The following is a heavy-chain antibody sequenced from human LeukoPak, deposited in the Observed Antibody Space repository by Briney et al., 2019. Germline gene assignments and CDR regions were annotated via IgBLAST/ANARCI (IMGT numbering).Heavy chain of an antibody. Sequence: GASVKVSCKASGGTFSSYAISWVRQAPGQGLEWMGGIIPIFGTANYAQKFQGRVTITADESTSTAYIELSSLRSEDTAVYYCARKREMATIGGYFDYWGQGTLVTVSS. J-gene: IGHJ4*02. CDR2: IIPIFGTA. CDR1: GGTFSSYA. D-gene: IGHD5-24*01. CDR3: ARKREMATIGGYFDY. V-gene: IGHV1-69*13.